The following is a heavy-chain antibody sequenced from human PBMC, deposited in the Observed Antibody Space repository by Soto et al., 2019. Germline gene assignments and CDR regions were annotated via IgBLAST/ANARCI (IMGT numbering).Heavy chain of an antibody. Sequence: EVQLVESGGGLGKPGGSLRLSCAASGFTFSSYSMNWVRQAPGKGLEWVSSISSSSSYIYYADSVKGRFTISRDNAKNSLYMQMNSLRAEDTAVYYCAREGDYDFWSGYETYAFDIWGQGTMVTVSS. D-gene: IGHD3-3*01. CDR1: GFTFSSYS. CDR2: ISSSSSYI. V-gene: IGHV3-21*01. J-gene: IGHJ3*02. CDR3: AREGDYDFWSGYETYAFDI.